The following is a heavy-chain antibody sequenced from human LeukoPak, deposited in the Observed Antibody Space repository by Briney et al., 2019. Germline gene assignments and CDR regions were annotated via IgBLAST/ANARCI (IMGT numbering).Heavy chain of an antibody. V-gene: IGHV3-30*02. J-gene: IGHJ4*02. CDR2: IRYDGSNK. CDR3: ANSGYYDSSPSSLRGYFDY. D-gene: IGHD3-22*01. Sequence: PGGSLRLSCAASGFTFSSYGMHWVRQAPGKGLEWVAFIRYDGSNKYYADSVKGRFTISRDNSKNTLYLQMNSLRAEDTAVYYCANSGYYDSSPSSLRGYFDYWGQGTLVTVSS. CDR1: GFTFSSYG.